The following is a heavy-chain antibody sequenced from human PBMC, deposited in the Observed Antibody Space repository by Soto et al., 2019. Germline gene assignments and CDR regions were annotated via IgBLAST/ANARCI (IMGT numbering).Heavy chain of an antibody. D-gene: IGHD3-22*01. CDR3: ARRDDSSGYYYAW. CDR2: ISAYNGNT. J-gene: IGHJ4*02. CDR1: GYTFTSYG. Sequence: QVQLVQSGAEVKKPGASVKVSCKASGYTFTSYGISWVRQAPGQRLEWMGWISAYNGNTNYAQKHQGRVTMTTDTSKRTAYMELLSLRSDDTAVYYCARRDDSSGYYYAWWGQGTLVTVSS. V-gene: IGHV1-18*01.